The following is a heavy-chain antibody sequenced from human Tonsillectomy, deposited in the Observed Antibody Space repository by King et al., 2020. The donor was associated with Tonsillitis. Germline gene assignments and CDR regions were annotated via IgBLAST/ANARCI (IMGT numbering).Heavy chain of an antibody. CDR1: GGSITNYY. V-gene: IGHV4-59*08. CDR3: ARLEYCSGGSCLAHDPTTRYYGMDV. J-gene: IGHJ6*02. D-gene: IGHD2-15*01. CDR2: IYDSVST. Sequence: VQLQESGPGLVKPSETLSLTCTVSGGSITNYYWNWIRQPPGKGLEWIGYIYDSVSTNYNPSLKSRVTISEDTSKNQFSLQLSSVTAADTAVYYCARLEYCSGGSCLAHDPTTRYYGMDVWGQGTTVTVSS.